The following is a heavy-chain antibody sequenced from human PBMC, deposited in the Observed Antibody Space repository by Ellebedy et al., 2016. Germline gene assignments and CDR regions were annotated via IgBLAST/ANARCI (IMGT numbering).Heavy chain of an antibody. CDR1: GYSFTSYW. D-gene: IGHD6-13*01. V-gene: IGHV5-51*01. J-gene: IGHJ4*02. CDR2: IYPGDSDT. Sequence: GGSLRLXCKGSGYSFTSYWIGWVRQLPGKGLEWMGIIYPGDSDTRYSPSFQGQVTISADKSISTAYLQWSSLKASDTAMYYCARQGLSALEGYYFDYWGPGTLVTVSS. CDR3: ARQGLSALEGYYFDY.